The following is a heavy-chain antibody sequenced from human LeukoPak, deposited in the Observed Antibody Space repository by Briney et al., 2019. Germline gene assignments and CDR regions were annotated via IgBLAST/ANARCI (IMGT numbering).Heavy chain of an antibody. CDR1: GGSISSNY. J-gene: IGHJ5*02. D-gene: IGHD6-13*01. V-gene: IGHV4-59*01. CDR3: ARARYSSSWYRGRNWFDP. Sequence: SETLSLTCTVSGGSISSNYCSWIRQPPGKGLEWIGYIYYSGSTNYNPSLKSRVTISVDTSKNQFSLKLSSVTAADTAVYYCARARYSSSWYRGRNWFDPWGQGTLVTVSS. CDR2: IYYSGST.